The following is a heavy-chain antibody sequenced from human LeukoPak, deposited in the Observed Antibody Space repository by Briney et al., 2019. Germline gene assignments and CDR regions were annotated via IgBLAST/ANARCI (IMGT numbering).Heavy chain of an antibody. CDR3: VGGGQWLAFDY. D-gene: IGHD6-19*01. J-gene: IGHJ4*02. CDR2: IHYSGTT. CDR1: GGSINAYY. Sequence: SKTLSLTCTVSGGSINAYYWSWIRQPPGKGLEWIGYIHYSGTTEYNPSLKSRVTISIDTSKNQFSLKLTSVTAADTAVYYCVGGGQWLAFDYWGQGTLVTDSS. V-gene: IGHV4-59*03.